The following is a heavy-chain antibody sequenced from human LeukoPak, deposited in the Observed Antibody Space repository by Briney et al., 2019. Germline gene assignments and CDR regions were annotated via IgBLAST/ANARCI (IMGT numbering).Heavy chain of an antibody. CDR1: GFSFRNHW. V-gene: IGHV3-74*01. J-gene: IGHJ4*02. Sequence: GGSLRLSCAASGFSFRNHWMHWVRQAPGKGLVWVSRINSDGTSTSYADSVKGRFTISRDNTQNTLYLQMNSLRAEDTAVYYCARSYYYDSSGYVYSWGQGTLVTVSS. D-gene: IGHD3-22*01. CDR2: INSDGTST. CDR3: ARSYYYDSSGYVYS.